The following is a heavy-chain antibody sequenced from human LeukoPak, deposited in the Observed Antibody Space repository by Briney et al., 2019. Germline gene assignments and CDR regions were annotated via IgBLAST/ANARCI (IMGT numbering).Heavy chain of an antibody. CDR3: ARGSYYGSGSDNWFDP. V-gene: IGHV3-13*04. D-gene: IGHD3-10*01. Sequence: GGSLRLSCAASGFTFSSYDMHWVRQATGKGLEWVSAIGTAGDTYYPGSVKGRFTISRENAKNSLYLQMNSLRAGDTAVYYCARGSYYGSGSDNWFDPWGQGTLVTVSS. J-gene: IGHJ5*02. CDR1: GFTFSSYD. CDR2: IGTAGDT.